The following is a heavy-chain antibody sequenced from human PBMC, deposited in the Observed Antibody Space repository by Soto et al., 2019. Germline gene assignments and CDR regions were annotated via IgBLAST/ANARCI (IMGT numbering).Heavy chain of an antibody. CDR3: APPTWDTGMPSGY. Sequence: QVQLVQSGAEVREPGASVKVSCKASGYTFTNYGVSWVRQAPGQGLEWMGWIGGYKGNTNYAQKLQGRVTLTTETPTTPAHMELRSLRSDDTAVYYCAPPTWDTGMPSGYWGQGTLVTVSS. CDR1: GYTFTNYG. V-gene: IGHV1-18*01. J-gene: IGHJ4*02. CDR2: IGGYKGNT. D-gene: IGHD5-18*01.